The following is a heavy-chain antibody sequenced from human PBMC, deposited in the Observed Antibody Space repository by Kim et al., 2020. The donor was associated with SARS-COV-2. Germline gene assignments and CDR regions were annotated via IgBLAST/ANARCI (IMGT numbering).Heavy chain of an antibody. Sequence: GGSLRLSCAASGFTFSSYAMHWVRQAPGKGLEWVAVISYDGSNKYYADSVKGRFTISRDNSKNTLYLQMNSLRAEDTAVYYCARGIAVAGTYSDAFDIWG. CDR2: ISYDGSNK. J-gene: IGHJ3*02. V-gene: IGHV3-30-3*01. CDR1: GFTFSSYA. CDR3: ARGIAVAGTYSDAFDI. D-gene: IGHD6-19*01.